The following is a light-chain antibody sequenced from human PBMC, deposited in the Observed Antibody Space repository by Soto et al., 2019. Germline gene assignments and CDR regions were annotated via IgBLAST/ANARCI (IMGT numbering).Light chain of an antibody. J-gene: IGKJ1*01. Sequence: DIQMTQSPSTQSGSVGDRDTITCRASQTISSWLAWYQQKPGKAPKLLIYKASTLKSGVPSRFSGSGSGTEFTLTISSLQPDDFATYYCQHYNSYSEAFGQGTKVDNK. CDR3: QHYNSYSEA. CDR1: QTISSW. V-gene: IGKV1-5*03. CDR2: KAS.